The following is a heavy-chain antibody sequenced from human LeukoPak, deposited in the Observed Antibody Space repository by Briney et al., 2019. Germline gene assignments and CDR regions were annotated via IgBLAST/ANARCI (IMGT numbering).Heavy chain of an antibody. CDR3: ARAARDNWFDP. V-gene: IGHV4-34*01. Sequence: SETLSLTCAVYGGSFSGYYWSWIRQPPGKGLEWIGEINHSGSTNYNPPLKSRVTISVDTSKNQFSLKLSSVTAADTAVYYCARAARDNWFDPWGQGTLVTVSS. D-gene: IGHD6-6*01. CDR1: GGSFSGYY. J-gene: IGHJ5*02. CDR2: INHSGST.